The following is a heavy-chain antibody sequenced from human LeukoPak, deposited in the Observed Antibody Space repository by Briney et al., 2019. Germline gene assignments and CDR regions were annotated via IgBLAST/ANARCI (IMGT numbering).Heavy chain of an antibody. Sequence: GGSLRLSCAAFGFTFNNYWMSWVRQAPGKGLEWVAIINQDGSGKHYVDSVKGRFTIPRDNAKNSLYLQMNSLRAEDTAVYFCAKASIAGAIGVLDYWGQGTLVTVSS. CDR2: INQDGSGK. J-gene: IGHJ4*02. V-gene: IGHV3-7*01. D-gene: IGHD1-26*01. CDR3: AKASIAGAIGVLDY. CDR1: GFTFNNYW.